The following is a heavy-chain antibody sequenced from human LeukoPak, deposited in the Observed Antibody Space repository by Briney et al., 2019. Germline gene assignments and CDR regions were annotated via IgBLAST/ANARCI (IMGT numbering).Heavy chain of an antibody. Sequence: GRSLRLSCAASGFTFSNYTIHWVRQAPGKGLEWVAVISYHGSNRYFAESVKGRFTISRDNSKNTLYLHMNTLRHEDTAVYYCARGWSNFDYWGQGTLVTVSS. D-gene: IGHD6-13*01. CDR2: ISYHGSNR. CDR1: GFTFSNYT. J-gene: IGHJ4*02. V-gene: IGHV3-30*01. CDR3: ARGWSNFDY.